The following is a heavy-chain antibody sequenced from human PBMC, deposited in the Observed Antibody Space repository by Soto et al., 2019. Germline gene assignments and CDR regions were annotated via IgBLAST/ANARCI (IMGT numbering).Heavy chain of an antibody. D-gene: IGHD2-15*01. CDR3: ARLGDIGYYYYMDI. V-gene: IGHV4-39*01. J-gene: IGHJ6*03. CDR1: GGSISSNTYY. Sequence: SETLSLTCTVSGGSISSNTYYWGWIRQPPGKGLEWIGSIYYSGSTFYNPSLKSRVTISVDTSKNQFSLKLNSVTAADTAVYYCARLGDIGYYYYMDIWGKGTTVTVSS. CDR2: IYYSGST.